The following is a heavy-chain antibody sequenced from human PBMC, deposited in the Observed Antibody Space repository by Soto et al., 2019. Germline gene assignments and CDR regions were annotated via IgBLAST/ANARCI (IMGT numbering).Heavy chain of an antibody. V-gene: IGHV3-74*01. CDR2: INSDGSST. CDR3: ARVPQGYSYGDY. D-gene: IGHD5-18*01. J-gene: IGHJ4*02. Sequence: EVQLVESGGGLVQPGGSLRLSCATSGFTFSSYWMHWVRQAPGKGLVWVSRINSDGSSTSYADSVKGRFTISRDNAKNTVYLQMNSLRAEDTAVYHCARVPQGYSYGDYWGQGTQVTVSS. CDR1: GFTFSSYW.